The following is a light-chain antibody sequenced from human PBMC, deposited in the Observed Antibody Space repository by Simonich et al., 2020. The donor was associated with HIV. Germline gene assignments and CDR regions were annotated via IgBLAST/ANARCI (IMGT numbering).Light chain of an antibody. Sequence: DIQMTQSPSSLSASVGNRVTITCRASQPISNSLAWYQQKPGKAPKLLLYFSSRLESGVPSRFSGSGSGTDYTLTISSLQPEDFATYYCQQFYTSVLTFGGGTKVEIK. CDR2: FSS. CDR3: QQFYTSVLT. J-gene: IGKJ4*01. CDR1: QPISNS. V-gene: IGKV1-NL1*01.